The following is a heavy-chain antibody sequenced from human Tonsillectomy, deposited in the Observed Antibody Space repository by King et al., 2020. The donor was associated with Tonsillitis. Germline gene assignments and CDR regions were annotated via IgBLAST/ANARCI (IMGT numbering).Heavy chain of an antibody. D-gene: IGHD1-14*01. J-gene: IGHJ4*02. CDR3: ARDNPESTLDY. Sequence: QLQESGPGLVKPSETLSLTCTVSGGSISGYYWSWIRQPPGKGLEWIGYIYYSGTTNYNPSLKSRVTISLDTSKNQFSLKVNSVTAADTAVYYCARDNPESTLDYWGQGTLVTVSS. CDR1: GGSISGYY. CDR2: IYYSGTT. V-gene: IGHV4-59*01.